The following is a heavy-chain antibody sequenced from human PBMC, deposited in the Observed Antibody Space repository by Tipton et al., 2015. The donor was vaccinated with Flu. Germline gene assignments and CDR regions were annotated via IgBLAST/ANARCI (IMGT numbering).Heavy chain of an antibody. V-gene: IGHV3-66*02. CDR2: IYRGGTT. CDR1: GFTVSSKY. Sequence: SLRLSCAASGFTVSSKYMGWVRQAPGKGLQWVSVIYRGGTTYVADSVKGRCTISRDNSKNILYLQWNSLTTEDTAVYYCATLGNSGTDGFDIWGQGTMVTISS. CDR3: ATLGNSGTDGFDI. D-gene: IGHD6-13*01. J-gene: IGHJ3*02.